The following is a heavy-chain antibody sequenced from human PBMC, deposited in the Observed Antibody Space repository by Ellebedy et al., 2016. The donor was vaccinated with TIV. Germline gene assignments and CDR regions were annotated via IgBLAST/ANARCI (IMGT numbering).Heavy chain of an antibody. CDR2: FYYTGST. Sequence: SETLSLXXTVSGGYLRTYYWSWIRQSPDNGLEWIGYFYYTGSTDYNPSLKGRATISADTSKNQFSLNLRSVTAADTASYFCARALAASGKVTYHYGLDLWGQGTTVIVSS. V-gene: IGHV4-59*01. J-gene: IGHJ6*02. D-gene: IGHD6-13*01. CDR3: ARALAASGKVTYHYGLDL. CDR1: GGYLRTYY.